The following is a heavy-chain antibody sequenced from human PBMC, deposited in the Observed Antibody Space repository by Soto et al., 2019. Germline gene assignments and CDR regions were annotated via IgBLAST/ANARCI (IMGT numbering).Heavy chain of an antibody. J-gene: IGHJ4*02. V-gene: IGHV1-3*04. CDR3: ARAVGYSSSSGFGY. Sequence: GASVKGSCKASGYTFPHYTIHWVRQAPGQRLEWMGWINTDNGDTKYSQKFQDRVTITRDTSASAVYMELISLRSEDTSVFYCARAVGYSSSSGFGYWGRGTLVTVSS. D-gene: IGHD6-6*01. CDR1: GYTFPHYT. CDR2: INTDNGDT.